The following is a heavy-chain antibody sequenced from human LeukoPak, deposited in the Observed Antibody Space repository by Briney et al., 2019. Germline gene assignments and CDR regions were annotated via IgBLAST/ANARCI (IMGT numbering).Heavy chain of an antibody. CDR2: ISGRGGST. CDR1: GFTFSTYA. Sequence: GGSLRLSCAASGFTFSTYAMSWVRQAPGKGLEWVSGISGRGGSTFYADSVKGRFTISRDNSKNTLYLQMNSLRAEDTAVYYCARDHSSGYYFSYYYYMDVWGKGTTVTVSS. D-gene: IGHD3-22*01. J-gene: IGHJ6*03. V-gene: IGHV3-23*01. CDR3: ARDHSSGYYFSYYYYMDV.